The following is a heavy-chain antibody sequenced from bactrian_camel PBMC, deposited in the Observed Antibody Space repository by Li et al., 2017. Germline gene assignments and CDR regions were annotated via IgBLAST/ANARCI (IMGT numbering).Heavy chain of an antibody. CDR1: GFAFSSYA. V-gene: IGHV3S42*01. CDR2: ISIVSMLGR. J-gene: IGHJ4*01. CDR3: TRVDSTWQDY. D-gene: IGHD6*01. Sequence: VQLVESGGGLVQPGGSLRLSCAASGFAFSSYAMNWVRQAPGKGLEWVSHISIVSMLGRRYADSVRGRFTISRDNAKNTMYLQMNSLKPEDTAVYYCTRVDSTWQDYWGQGTQVTVS.